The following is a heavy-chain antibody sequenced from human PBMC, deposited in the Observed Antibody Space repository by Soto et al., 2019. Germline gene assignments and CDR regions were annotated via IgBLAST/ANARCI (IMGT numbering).Heavy chain of an antibody. CDR1: GFSLNTRDVG. Sequence: QITLNESGPALVKPTQTLTLTCTFSGFSLNTRDVGVGWIRQPPGKALEWLGVVYWDDDKTYSPSRKSRITIPKDTPKSQLVLRMTKMDPVDTATYYCAHCRGGVASFWGQGTLVPVSS. D-gene: IGHD3-16*01. J-gene: IGHJ4*02. CDR2: VYWDDDK. CDR3: AHCRGGVASF. V-gene: IGHV2-5*02.